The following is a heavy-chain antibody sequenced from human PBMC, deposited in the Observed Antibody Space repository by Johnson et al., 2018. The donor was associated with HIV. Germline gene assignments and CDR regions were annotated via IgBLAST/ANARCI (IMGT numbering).Heavy chain of an antibody. D-gene: IGHD1-26*01. Sequence: VQLVESGGGVVQPGGSLKLSCAASGFTFSGSAMHWVRQASGKGLEWVGRIRSKANSYATAYAASGKGRFTISRDDSKNTAYLQMNSLKTEDTAVYYCTVHSGERTDHDAFDIWGQGTMVTVSS. CDR2: IRSKANSYAT. V-gene: IGHV3-73*01. CDR1: GFTFSGSA. CDR3: TVHSGERTDHDAFDI. J-gene: IGHJ3*02.